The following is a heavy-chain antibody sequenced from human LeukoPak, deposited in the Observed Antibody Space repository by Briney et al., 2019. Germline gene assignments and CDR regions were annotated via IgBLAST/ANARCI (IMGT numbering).Heavy chain of an antibody. CDR1: GGSFSSGLQY. D-gene: IGHD2-2*01. CDR2: LYYRGST. V-gene: IGHV4-61*01. Sequence: PGETLSLPCTVSGGSFSSGLQYWNWIWQPRGKGLEWIGYLYYRGSTDDNPSLKSRVTMSVDTSKNQFALKLRSVTAADTSVYYCARDSHFCSGNSCDLGWFDPWGQETLVTVS. J-gene: IGHJ5*02. CDR3: ARDSHFCSGNSCDLGWFDP.